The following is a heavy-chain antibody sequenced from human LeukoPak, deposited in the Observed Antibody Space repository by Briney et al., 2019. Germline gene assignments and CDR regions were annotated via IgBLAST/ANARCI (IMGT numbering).Heavy chain of an antibody. V-gene: IGHV1-69*13. Sequence: SVKVSFKASGGPFSIYSISWVRQAPGLGLEWMGALIPIFGTTYYAQTFQGRVTITADESATTAYMELSSLRSEDTAVYYCASGVGYYSDILDYWGQGTLVTVSS. D-gene: IGHD1-26*01. CDR3: ASGVGYYSDILDY. CDR2: LIPIFGTT. CDR1: GGPFSIYS. J-gene: IGHJ4*02.